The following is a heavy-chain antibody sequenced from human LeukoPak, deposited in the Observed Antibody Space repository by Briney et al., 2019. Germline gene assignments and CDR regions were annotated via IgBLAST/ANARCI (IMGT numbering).Heavy chain of an antibody. Sequence: SETLSLTCTVSGGSISTYYWSWIRQPPGTGLEWIGYIYYSGNTNYNPSLNSRATISVDTSKNQFSLKLNSVTAADTAVYYCARRVSGSYSIFDYWGQGTLVTVSS. CDR2: IYYSGNT. V-gene: IGHV4-59*08. D-gene: IGHD1-26*01. CDR3: ARRVSGSYSIFDY. J-gene: IGHJ4*02. CDR1: GGSISTYY.